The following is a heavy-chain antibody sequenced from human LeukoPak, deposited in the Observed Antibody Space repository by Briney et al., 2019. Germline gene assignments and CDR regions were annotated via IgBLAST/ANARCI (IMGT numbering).Heavy chain of an antibody. CDR2: IYNSGST. V-gene: IGHV4-38-2*02. J-gene: IGHJ4*02. D-gene: IGHD1-26*01. Sequence: PSETLSLTCTVSGYSISSGYYWGWIRQPPGKGLEWIGNIYNSGSTNYNPSLKSRVTISVDTSKNQFSLKLRSVTAADTALYYCAREAGGSYYPASFWGQGTLVAVSS. CDR1: GYSISSGYY. CDR3: AREAGGSYYPASF.